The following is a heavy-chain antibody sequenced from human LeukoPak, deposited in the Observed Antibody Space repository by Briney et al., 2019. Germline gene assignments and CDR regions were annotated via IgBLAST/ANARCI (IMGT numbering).Heavy chain of an antibody. CDR3: ASSSYSSGWYGEVDY. J-gene: IGHJ4*02. CDR2: IYPGDSDT. V-gene: IGHV5-51*01. D-gene: IGHD6-19*01. CDR1: GYSLTSYW. Sequence: GESLKISCKGSGYSLTSYWIGWVRQMPGKGLEWMGIIYPGDSDTRYSPSFQGQVTISADKSISTAYLQWSSLKASDTAMYYCASSSYSSGWYGEVDYWGQGTLVTVSS.